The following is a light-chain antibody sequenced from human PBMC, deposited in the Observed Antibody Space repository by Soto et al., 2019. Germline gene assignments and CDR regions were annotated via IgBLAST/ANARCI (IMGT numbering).Light chain of an antibody. CDR1: HTIISY. CDR3: QKYNSAPLT. J-gene: IGKJ4*01. Sequence: SQMTQSPSSLSAAIGDSGSITCLASHTIISYLAWYQQKPGQVPKLLIYAASTLQSGVPSRFSGSGSGTDFTLTISSLQPEDVATYYCQKYNSAPLTFGGGTKVDIK. CDR2: AAS. V-gene: IGKV1-27*01.